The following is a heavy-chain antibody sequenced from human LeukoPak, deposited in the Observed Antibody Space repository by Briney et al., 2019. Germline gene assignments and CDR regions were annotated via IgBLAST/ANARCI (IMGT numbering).Heavy chain of an antibody. V-gene: IGHV1-69*13. D-gene: IGHD3-10*01. CDR2: IIPIFGTA. CDR3: ARGFDYYGSEMGY. Sequence: SVKVSCKASGGTFSSYAISWVRQAPGQGLEWMGGIIPIFGTAYYAQNFQGRVTVTADESTSTAYMELSSLRSEDTAVYYCARGFDYYGSEMGYWGQGTLVTVSS. J-gene: IGHJ4*02. CDR1: GGTFSSYA.